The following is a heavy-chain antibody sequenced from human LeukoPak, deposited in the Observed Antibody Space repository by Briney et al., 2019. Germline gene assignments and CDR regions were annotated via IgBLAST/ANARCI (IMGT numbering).Heavy chain of an antibody. CDR1: GFTFSSYG. CDR2: IRYDGSNK. J-gene: IGHJ6*03. CDR3: ATRRDVVVPAAIQYYYYYYMDV. D-gene: IGHD2-2*02. Sequence: GGSLRLSCAASGFTFSSYGMHWVRQAPGKGLEWVAFIRYDGSNKYYADSVKGRFTISRDNSKNTLYLQMNSLRAEDTAVYYCATRRDVVVPAAIQYYYYYYMDVWGKGTTVTVSS. V-gene: IGHV3-30*02.